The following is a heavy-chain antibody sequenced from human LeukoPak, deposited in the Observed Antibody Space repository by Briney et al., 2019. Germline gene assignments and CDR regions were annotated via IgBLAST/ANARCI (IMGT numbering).Heavy chain of an antibody. Sequence: SETLFLPCTVSGGSISSFYWSWIRQPAGKGLEWIGRIYTSGSTNYNPSLKSRVTMSVDTSKNQFSLKLSSVTAADTAVYYCARDQEQWLNAFDMWGQGTKVTVSS. J-gene: IGHJ3*02. CDR3: ARDQEQWLNAFDM. CDR2: IYTSGST. D-gene: IGHD6-19*01. V-gene: IGHV4-4*07. CDR1: GGSISSFY.